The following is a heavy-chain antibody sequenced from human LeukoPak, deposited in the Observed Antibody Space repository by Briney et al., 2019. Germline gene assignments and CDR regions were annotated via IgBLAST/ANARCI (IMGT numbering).Heavy chain of an antibody. D-gene: IGHD2-2*01. CDR2: ISGSGGST. Sequence: PGGSLRLSCAASGFTFSSYAMSWVRQAPGKGLEWVSAISGSGGSTYYADSVKGRFTISRDNSKDTLYLQTNSLRAEDTAVYYCAKSLEDIVVVPAAIDYYYGMDVWGQGTTVTVSS. V-gene: IGHV3-23*01. J-gene: IGHJ6*02. CDR3: AKSLEDIVVVPAAIDYYYGMDV. CDR1: GFTFSSYA.